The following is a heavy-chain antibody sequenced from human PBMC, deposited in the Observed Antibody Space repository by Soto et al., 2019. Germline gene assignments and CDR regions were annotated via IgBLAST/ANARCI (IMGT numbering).Heavy chain of an antibody. J-gene: IGHJ6*02. D-gene: IGHD6-13*01. Sequence: SETLCLTCAVYGGSFSGYYWSWIRQPPGKGLEWIGEINHSGSTNYNPSLKSRVTISVDTSKNQFSLKLSSVTAADTAVYYCARLGIAAAGKHYHYGMGVCGQGTTVTVSS. CDR2: INHSGST. V-gene: IGHV4-34*01. CDR1: GGSFSGYY. CDR3: ARLGIAAAGKHYHYGMGV.